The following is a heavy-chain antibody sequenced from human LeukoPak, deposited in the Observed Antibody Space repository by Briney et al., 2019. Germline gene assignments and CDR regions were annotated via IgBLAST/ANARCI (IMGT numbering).Heavy chain of an antibody. CDR1: GFTFSSYE. D-gene: IGHD3-3*01. Sequence: GGSLRLSCAASGFTFSSYEMNWVRQAPGKGLEWVSYISSSGSTIYCADSVKGRFTISRDNAKNSLYLQMNSLRAEETAVYYCATYDFWSGYGSGLFDYWGQGTLVTVSS. CDR2: ISSSGSTI. CDR3: ATYDFWSGYGSGLFDY. J-gene: IGHJ4*02. V-gene: IGHV3-48*03.